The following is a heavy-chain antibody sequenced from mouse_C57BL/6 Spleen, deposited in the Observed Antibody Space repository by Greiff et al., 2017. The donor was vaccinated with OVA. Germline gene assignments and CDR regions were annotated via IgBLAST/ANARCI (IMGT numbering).Heavy chain of an antibody. CDR2: IDPSDSYT. Sequence: QVQLQQPGAELVMPGASVKLSCKASGYTFTSYWMHWVKQRPGQGLEWIGEIDPSDSYTNYNQKFKGKSTLTVDKSSSTAYMQLGSLTSEDSAVYYCARSGYSNYYFDYWGQGTTLTVSS. V-gene: IGHV1-69*01. CDR3: ARSGYSNYYFDY. CDR1: GYTFTSYW. J-gene: IGHJ2*01. D-gene: IGHD2-5*01.